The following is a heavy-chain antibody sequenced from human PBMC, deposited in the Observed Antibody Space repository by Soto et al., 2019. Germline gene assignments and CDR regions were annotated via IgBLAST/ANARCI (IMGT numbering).Heavy chain of an antibody. Sequence: ASVKVSCKASGGTFSSYAISWVRQAPGQGLEWMGGIIPIFGTANYAQKFQGRVTITADESTSTAYMELSSLRSEDTAVYYCARAVTMIVVVITTGAFDIWGQGTMVTVSS. CDR2: IIPIFGTA. J-gene: IGHJ3*02. D-gene: IGHD3-22*01. CDR3: ARAVTMIVVVITTGAFDI. CDR1: GGTFSSYA. V-gene: IGHV1-69*13.